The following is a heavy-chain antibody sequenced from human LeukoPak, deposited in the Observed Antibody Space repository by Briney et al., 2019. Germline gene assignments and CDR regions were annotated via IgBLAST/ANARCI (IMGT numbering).Heavy chain of an antibody. CDR1: GYTFTGYY. V-gene: IGHV1-2*02. CDR2: INPNSGGA. J-gene: IGHJ6*03. Sequence: GASVKDSCKASGYTFTGYYMHWVRQAPGQGLEWMGWINPNSGGANYAQKFQGRVTMTRDTSLSTAYMELSRLRSDDTAVYYCARVSVGEDKYMDVWGKGTTVTVPS. CDR3: ARVSVGEDKYMDV. D-gene: IGHD5/OR15-5a*01.